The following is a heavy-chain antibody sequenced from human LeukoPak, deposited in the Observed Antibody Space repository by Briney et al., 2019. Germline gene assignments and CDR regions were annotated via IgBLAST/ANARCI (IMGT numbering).Heavy chain of an antibody. CDR3: ASVKLGYYYDTNGYFHP. CDR1: TDSISKSLYH. CDR2: IYYQGNT. V-gene: IGHV4-39*07. D-gene: IGHD3-22*01. Sequence: SETLSLTCTVSTDSISKSLYHWAWVRQPPGEGLGWIAEIYYQGNTYYNPSLSGRVTISVDTSKNQFSLQFNAVTAADTALYFCASVKLGYYYDTNGYFHPWGQGIPVTVPS. J-gene: IGHJ5*02.